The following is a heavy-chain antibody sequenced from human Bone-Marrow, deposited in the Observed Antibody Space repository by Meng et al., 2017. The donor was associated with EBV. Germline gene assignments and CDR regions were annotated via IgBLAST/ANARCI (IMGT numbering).Heavy chain of an antibody. J-gene: IGHJ4*02. CDR2: INPSGGST. CDR1: GYTFTSYY. D-gene: IGHD5-12*01. Sequence: QVQLVQSGAEVKKPXXSVKVSCKASGYTFTSYYMHWVRQAPGQGLEWMGIINPSGGSTSYAQKFQGRVTMTRDTSTSTVYMELSSLRSEDTAVYYCARDLGGYDFGYRGQGTLVTVSS. V-gene: IGHV1-46*01. CDR3: ARDLGGYDFGY.